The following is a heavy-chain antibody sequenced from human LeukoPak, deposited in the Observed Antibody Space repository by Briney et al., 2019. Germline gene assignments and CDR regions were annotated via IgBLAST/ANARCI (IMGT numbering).Heavy chain of an antibody. CDR3: ARDPRDNIVVVTAPLYYFDY. CDR2: INPNSGGT. Sequence: ASVKVSCKASGYTFTGYYMHWVRQAPGQGLEWMGWINPNSGGTNYAQKFQGRVTMTRDTSISTAYMELSRLRSDDTAVYYCARDPRDNIVVVTAPLYYFDYWGQGTLVTVSS. CDR1: GYTFTGYY. V-gene: IGHV1-2*02. D-gene: IGHD2-21*02. J-gene: IGHJ4*02.